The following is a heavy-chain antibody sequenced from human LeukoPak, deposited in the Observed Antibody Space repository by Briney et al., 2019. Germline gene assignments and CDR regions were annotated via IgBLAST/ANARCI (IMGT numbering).Heavy chain of an antibody. Sequence: GESLKISCKGSGYSFTSYWIGWVRQMPGKGLEWMGIIYLGDSDTRYSPSFQGQVTISADKSISTAYLQWSSLKASDTAMYYCARTYCSSTSCYRKNYDFWSGYTSENWFDPWGQGTLVTVSS. CDR1: GYSFTSYW. CDR2: IYLGDSDT. D-gene: IGHD2-2*02. V-gene: IGHV5-51*01. J-gene: IGHJ5*02. CDR3: ARTYCSSTSCYRKNYDFWSGYTSENWFDP.